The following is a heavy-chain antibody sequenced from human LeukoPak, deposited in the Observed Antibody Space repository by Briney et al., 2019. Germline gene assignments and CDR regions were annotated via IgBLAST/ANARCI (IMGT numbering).Heavy chain of an antibody. D-gene: IGHD3-16*01. CDR3: ARIPAPRLSVGDHP. V-gene: IGHV1-18*01. CDR2: ISAYNGNT. J-gene: IGHJ5*02. Sequence: ASVKVSCKASGYTFTSYGISWVRQAPGQGLEWMGWISAYNGNTNYAQKLQGRVTMATDTSTSTAYLELRSLGSDDTAVYYCARIPAPRLSVGDHPWGQGTLVPVSS. CDR1: GYTFTSYG.